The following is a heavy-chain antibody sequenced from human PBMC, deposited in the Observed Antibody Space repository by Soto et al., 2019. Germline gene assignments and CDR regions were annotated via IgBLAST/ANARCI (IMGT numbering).Heavy chain of an antibody. CDR2: MNPNSGNT. V-gene: IGHV1-8*01. J-gene: IGHJ6*03. Sequence: ASVKVSCKAYGYTFTRYDINWVRQATGQGLEWMGWMNPNSGNTGYAQKFQGRVTMTRNTSISTAYMELSRLRSEDTAVYYCARAYDCWGLYYMDVWGKGTTVTVSS. CDR3: ARAYDCWGLYYMDV. CDR1: GYTFTRYD. D-gene: IGHD3-3*01.